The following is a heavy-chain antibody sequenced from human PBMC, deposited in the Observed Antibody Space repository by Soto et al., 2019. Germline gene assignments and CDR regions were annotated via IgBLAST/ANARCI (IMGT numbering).Heavy chain of an antibody. CDR3: ARIHLEHRHSWSPDY. Sequence: QVTLKESGPVLVKPTETLTLTCTVSGVSLSNARMGVSWILQPPGKALEWLAHIFSNDEKSYSTSLKSRLTLSKDTSKSQVVLTMTTMDPVDTATYYCARIHLEHRHSWSPDYWGQGTLVTVSS. D-gene: IGHD3-3*01. CDR2: IFSNDEK. V-gene: IGHV2-26*01. J-gene: IGHJ4*02. CDR1: GVSLSNARMG.